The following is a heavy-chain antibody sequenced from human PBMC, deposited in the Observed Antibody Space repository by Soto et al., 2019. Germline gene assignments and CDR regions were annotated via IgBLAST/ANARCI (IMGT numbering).Heavy chain of an antibody. J-gene: IGHJ4*02. V-gene: IGHV4-34*01. CDR1: GGSFSGYY. CDR3: GREKIPGLFDY. D-gene: IGHD2-21*01. Sequence: PSETLSLTCAVFGGSFSGYYWTWIRQPPGTGLEWIGEINHSGSTNYNPSLKSRVTISVDTSKNQFSLKLTSVTAADTAGYYFGREKIPGLFDYGGQGPLFTVSS. CDR2: INHSGST.